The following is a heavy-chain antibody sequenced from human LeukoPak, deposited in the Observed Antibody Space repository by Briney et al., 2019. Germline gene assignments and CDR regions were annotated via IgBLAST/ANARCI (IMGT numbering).Heavy chain of an antibody. V-gene: IGHV4-61*02. CDR2: MYTSGST. Sequence: SETLSLTCTVSGGSISSGTYYWSWIRQPAGKGLEWIGRMYTSGSTNYIPSLKSRVTILVDTSKNQFSLKLRSVTAADTAVYYCARANYIAVAGYFDYWGQGTLVTVSS. CDR1: GGSISSGTYY. J-gene: IGHJ4*02. CDR3: ARANYIAVAGYFDY. D-gene: IGHD6-19*01.